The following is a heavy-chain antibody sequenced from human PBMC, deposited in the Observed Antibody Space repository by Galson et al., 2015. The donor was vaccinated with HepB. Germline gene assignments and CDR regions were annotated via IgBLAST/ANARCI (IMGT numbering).Heavy chain of an antibody. Sequence: CAISGDSVSSHSAAWNWIRQSPSRGLEWLGGTYYRFKWYYDYAVSVKSRITINPDISKNQLSLQLNSVTPEDTAVYYCARNVYYDTSGYYYKPGWIDPWGQGTLVTVSS. J-gene: IGHJ5*02. CDR1: GDSVSSHSAA. D-gene: IGHD3-22*01. CDR3: ARNVYYDTSGYYYKPGWIDP. CDR2: TYYRFKWYY. V-gene: IGHV6-1*01.